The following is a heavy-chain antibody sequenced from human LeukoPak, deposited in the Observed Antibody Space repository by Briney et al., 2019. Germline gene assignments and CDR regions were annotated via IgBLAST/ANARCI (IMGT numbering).Heavy chain of an antibody. J-gene: IGHJ5*02. CDR3: ARSRAFNSGAFDP. CDR2: IYNGVNT. Sequence: SETLSLTCTVSGASVSSASYWTWIRQPPGKGVEWIAHIYNGVNTNYNPSLKSRVTISVDTSKNQFSLRLNSVTAADTAVYYCARSRAFNSGAFDPWGQGSLVTVSS. V-gene: IGHV4-61*01. D-gene: IGHD1-26*01. CDR1: GASVSSASY.